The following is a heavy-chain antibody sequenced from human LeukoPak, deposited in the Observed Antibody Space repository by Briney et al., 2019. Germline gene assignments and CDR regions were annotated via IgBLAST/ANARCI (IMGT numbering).Heavy chain of an antibody. CDR1: GFTFSSYG. Sequence: PGRSLRLSCAASGFTFSSYGMHWVRQAPGKGLEWVAVIWCDGSNKYYADSVKGRFTISRDNSKNTLYLQMNSLRAEDTAVYYCAKDYSSSSSNGYYYYYYMDVWGKGTTVTVSS. CDR2: IWCDGSNK. V-gene: IGHV3-33*06. CDR3: AKDYSSSSSNGYYYYYYMDV. D-gene: IGHD6-6*01. J-gene: IGHJ6*03.